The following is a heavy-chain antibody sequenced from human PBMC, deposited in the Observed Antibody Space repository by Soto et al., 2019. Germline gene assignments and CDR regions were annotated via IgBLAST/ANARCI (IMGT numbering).Heavy chain of an antibody. D-gene: IGHD3-9*01. J-gene: IGHJ4*02. Sequence: QVQLQESGPGLVKPSQTLTLTCTVSGGSISSGSFYWSWIRQHPGKGLEWIGHISDSGSSYYNPSLESRVTISVDTSKNQFSLKLSAVTAADTAVYFCARPTFYDIFTAYYSLFDYWGQGTLVTVSS. CDR3: ARPTFYDIFTAYYSLFDY. V-gene: IGHV4-31*03. CDR1: GGSISSGSFY. CDR2: ISDSGSS.